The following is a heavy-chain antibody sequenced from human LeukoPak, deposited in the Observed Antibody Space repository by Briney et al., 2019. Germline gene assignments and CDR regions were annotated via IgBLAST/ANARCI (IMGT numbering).Heavy chain of an antibody. J-gene: IGHJ4*02. D-gene: IGHD2-8*01. CDR2: IYPGDSDT. CDR1: GYSFTSYW. Sequence: GESLKISCKGSGYSFTSYWIGWVRQMPGKGLERMGVIYPGDSDTLYRPSFQGQVTMSAHKSITTPYLQWSSLKASDTAMYYCASLARRVYVEYYFDYWGQGTLVTVSS. V-gene: IGHV5-51*01. CDR3: ASLARRVYVEYYFDY.